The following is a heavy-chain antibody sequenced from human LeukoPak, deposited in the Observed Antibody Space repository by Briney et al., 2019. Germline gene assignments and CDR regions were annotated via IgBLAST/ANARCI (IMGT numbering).Heavy chain of an antibody. D-gene: IGHD3-22*01. J-gene: IGHJ4*02. CDR1: GGTFSSYA. V-gene: IGHV1-69*13. CDR2: IIPIFGTA. Sequence: SVKVSCKASGGTFSSYAISWVRQAPGQGLEWMGGIIPIFGTANYAQKFQGRVTITADESTSTAYMELSSLRSEDTVVYYCARGSRYYYDSSGYYFDYWGQGTLVTVSS. CDR3: ARGSRYYYDSSGYYFDY.